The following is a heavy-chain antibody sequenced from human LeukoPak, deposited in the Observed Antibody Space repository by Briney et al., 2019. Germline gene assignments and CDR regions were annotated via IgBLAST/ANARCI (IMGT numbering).Heavy chain of an antibody. Sequence: GASVKVSCKASGYTFTGYYMHWVRQAPGQGLEWMGWINPNSGGTNYAQKFQGRVTMTRDTSISTAYMELSRLRSDGTAVYYCARDQGYTAIGPWGQETLVTVSS. CDR2: INPNSGGT. J-gene: IGHJ5*02. D-gene: IGHD5-18*01. V-gene: IGHV1-2*02. CDR3: ARDQGYTAIGP. CDR1: GYTFTGYY.